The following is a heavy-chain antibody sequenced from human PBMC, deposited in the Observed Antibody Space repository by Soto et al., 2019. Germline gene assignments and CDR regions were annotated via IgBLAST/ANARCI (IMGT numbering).Heavy chain of an antibody. CDR1: GGSFTNNY. CDR3: ARGTKDYGMDV. CDR2: INHSGST. D-gene: IGHD1-1*01. V-gene: IGHV4-34*01. Sequence: SETLSLTCTVYGGSFTNNYWTWIRRPPGKGLEWIGQINHSGSTNYNPSLKSRVTISVDTSKNQFSLKLSSVTAADTAVYYCARGTKDYGMDVWGQGTTVTVSS. J-gene: IGHJ6*02.